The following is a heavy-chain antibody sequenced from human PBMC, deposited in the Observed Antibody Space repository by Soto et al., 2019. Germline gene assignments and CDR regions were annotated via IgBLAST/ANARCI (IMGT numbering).Heavy chain of an antibody. V-gene: IGHV3-15*01. CDR2: IKSKTDGGTT. D-gene: IGHD5-12*01. CDR1: GFTFSNAW. CDR3: TQIKREWLRYFDY. Sequence: EVQLVESGGGLVKPGGSLRLSCAASGFTFSNAWMSWVRQAPGKGLEWVGRIKSKTDGGTTDYAAPVKGRFTISRDDSKNTLYLQMNSLKTEDTAVYYCTQIKREWLRYFDYWGQGTLVTVSS. J-gene: IGHJ4*02.